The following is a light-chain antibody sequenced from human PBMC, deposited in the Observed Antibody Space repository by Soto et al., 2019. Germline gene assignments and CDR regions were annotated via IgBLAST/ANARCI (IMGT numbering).Light chain of an antibody. J-gene: IGKJ1*01. CDR1: QSVSSSY. CDR2: GAS. CDR3: QQYGSSTGWT. Sequence: EIVLTQSPGTLSLSPGERATLSCSASQSVSSSYLAWYQQKPGQAPRLLIYGASSRATGIPDRFSGSGSGTDFTLTISRLEPEDFAVYYCQQYGSSTGWTFGQGPKVEIK. V-gene: IGKV3-20*01.